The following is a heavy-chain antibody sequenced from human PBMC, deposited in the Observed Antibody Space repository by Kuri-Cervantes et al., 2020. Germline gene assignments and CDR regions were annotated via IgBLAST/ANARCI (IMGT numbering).Heavy chain of an antibody. D-gene: IGHD6-19*01. CDR1: GFTFSSYS. Sequence: GGSLRLSCAASGFTFSSYSMNWVRQAPGKGLEWVSYISGSSSTIYYADSVKGRFTISRDNAKNSLYLQMNSLRDEDTAVYYCARQEKQWLVLVDYWGQGTLVTVSS. CDR3: ARQEKQWLVLVDY. V-gene: IGHV3-48*02. CDR2: ISGSSSTI. J-gene: IGHJ4*02.